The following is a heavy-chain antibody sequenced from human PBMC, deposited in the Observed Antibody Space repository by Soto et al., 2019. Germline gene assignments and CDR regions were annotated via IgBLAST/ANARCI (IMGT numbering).Heavy chain of an antibody. V-gene: IGHV3-30-3*01. J-gene: IGHJ4*02. CDR3: ARFKGCSGGSCYSYFDY. D-gene: IGHD2-15*01. CDR1: GFTFSSYA. CDR2: ISYDGSNK. Sequence: QVQLVESGGGVVQPRRSLRLSCAASGFTFSSYAMHWVRQAPGKGLEWVAVISYDGSNKYYADSVKGRFTISRDNSKNTLYLQMNSLRAEDTAVYYCARFKGCSGGSCYSYFDYWGQGTLVTVSS.